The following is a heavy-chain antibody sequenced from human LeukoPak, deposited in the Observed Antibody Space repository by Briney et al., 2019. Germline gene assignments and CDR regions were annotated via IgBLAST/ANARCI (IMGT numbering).Heavy chain of an antibody. J-gene: IGHJ4*02. D-gene: IGHD6-13*01. V-gene: IGHV3-48*03. CDR1: GSTLSSYE. Sequence: PGGSLRLSCAASGSTLSSYEMNWVRLAPGKGLEWISYISRTGNSIYYADSVKGRFTISRDGAKNSLYPQMNSLRAEDTAVYYCARGPYSSNWYVDYWGQGTLVTVAS. CDR2: ISRTGNSI. CDR3: ARGPYSSNWYVDY.